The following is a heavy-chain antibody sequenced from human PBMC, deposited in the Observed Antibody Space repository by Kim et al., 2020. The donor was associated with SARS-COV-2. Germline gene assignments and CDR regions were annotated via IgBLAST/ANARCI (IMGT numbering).Heavy chain of an antibody. CDR3: ARLSQVLPDY. CDR2: IYYSGST. D-gene: IGHD1-26*01. Sequence: SETLSLTCTVSGGSISSSSYYWGWIRQPPGKGLEWIGSIYYSGSTYYNPSLKSRVTISVDTSKNQFSLKLSSVTAADTAVYYCARLSQVLPDYWGQGTL. V-gene: IGHV4-39*01. J-gene: IGHJ4*02. CDR1: GGSISSSSYY.